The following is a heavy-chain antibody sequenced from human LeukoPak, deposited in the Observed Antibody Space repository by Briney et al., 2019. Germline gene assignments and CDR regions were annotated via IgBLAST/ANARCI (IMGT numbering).Heavy chain of an antibody. CDR3: ARSLLWFGELLSSEFYFDY. CDR1: GYTFTSYY. CDR2: INPSGGST. Sequence: ASVKVSCKASGYTFTSYYMHWVRQAPGQGLEWMGIINPSGGSTSYAQKFQGRVTMTRDMSTSTVYMELSSLRSEGTAVYYCARSLLWFGELLSSEFYFDYWGQGTLVTVSS. J-gene: IGHJ4*02. D-gene: IGHD3-10*01. V-gene: IGHV1-46*01.